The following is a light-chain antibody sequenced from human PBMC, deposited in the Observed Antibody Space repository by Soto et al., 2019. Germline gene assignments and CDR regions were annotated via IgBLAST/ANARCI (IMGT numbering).Light chain of an antibody. J-gene: IGKJ4*01. CDR1: QSVGRN. Sequence: EIVMTQSPATLSVSPGERATLSCRASQSVGRNLAWYQQKPGQAPRLLIYGASTRATGIPARFSGSGSGTEFTLTISSLQSEDVANYSCQQDNHWPPLTFGGGTKVEIK. CDR3: QQDNHWPPLT. V-gene: IGKV3-15*01. CDR2: GAS.